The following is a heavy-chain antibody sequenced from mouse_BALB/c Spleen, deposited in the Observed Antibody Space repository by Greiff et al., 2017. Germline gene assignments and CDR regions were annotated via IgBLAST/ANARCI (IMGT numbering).Heavy chain of an antibody. D-gene: IGHD2-4*01. V-gene: IGHV2-6-7*01. CDR3: ARENYDYDSYAMDY. Sequence: VQGVESGPGLVAPSHSLSITCTVSGFSLTGYGVNWVRQPPGKGLEWLGMIWGDGSTDYNSALKSRLSISKDNSKSQVFLKMNSLQTDDTARYYCARENYDYDSYAMDYWGQGTSVTVSS. J-gene: IGHJ4*01. CDR1: GFSLTGYG. CDR2: IWGDGST.